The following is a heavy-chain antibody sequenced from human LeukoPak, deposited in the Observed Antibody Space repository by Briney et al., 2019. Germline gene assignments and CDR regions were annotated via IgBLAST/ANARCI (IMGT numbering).Heavy chain of an antibody. CDR1: GGSISSNNYY. CDR2: IYYSGSN. V-gene: IGHV4-39*01. J-gene: IGHJ4*02. D-gene: IGHD3-22*01. CDR3: ASSPSGYWWNFDC. Sequence: SETLSLTCTVSGGSISSNNYYWGWIRQPPGKGLEWIGSIYYSGSNYNTPSLKSRVTISVDTTKNQFSLKLTSVTAADTAVYYCASSPSGYWWNFDCWGQGTLVTVSS.